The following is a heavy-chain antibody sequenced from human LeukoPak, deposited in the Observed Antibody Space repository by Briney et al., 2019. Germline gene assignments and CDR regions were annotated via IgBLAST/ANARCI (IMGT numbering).Heavy chain of an antibody. D-gene: IGHD1-1*01. CDR1: GYTLTSFD. V-gene: IGHV1-18*01. J-gene: IGHJ6*02. Sequence: ASVKVSCKASGYTLTSFDISWVRQAPGQGPEWMGWISAYNGNTNYAQKLQGRVTMTTDTPTSTAYMELRSLRSDDTAVYYCARGGTTYGMDVWGQGTTVIVSS. CDR3: ARGGTTYGMDV. CDR2: ISAYNGNT.